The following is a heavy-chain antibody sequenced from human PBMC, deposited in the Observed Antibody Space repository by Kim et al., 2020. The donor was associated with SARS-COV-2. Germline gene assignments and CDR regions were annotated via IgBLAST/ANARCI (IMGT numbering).Heavy chain of an antibody. CDR2: IRSKAYGGTT. D-gene: IGHD3-10*01. V-gene: IGHV3-49*03. CDR1: GFTFGDYA. CDR3: TGSKIWFGGLFLSPFDY. Sequence: GGSLRLSCTASGFTFGDYAMSWFRQAPGKGLEWVGFIRSKAYGGTTEYAASVKGRFTISRDDSKIIAYLQMNSLKTEDTAVYYCTGSKIWFGGLFLSPFDYWGQGTLVTVSS. J-gene: IGHJ4*02.